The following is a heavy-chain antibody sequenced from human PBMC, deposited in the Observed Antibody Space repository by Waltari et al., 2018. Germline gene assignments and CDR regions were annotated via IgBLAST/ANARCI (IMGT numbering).Heavy chain of an antibody. V-gene: IGHV1-69*05. Sequence: QVQLVQSGAEVKKPGSSVKVSCKASGGTFSSYAISWVRQAPGQGLEWMGGIIPIFGTANYAQKFQGRVTITTDESTSKAYMELSSLRSEDTAVYYCARVSPTYYYGSGSPYYFDYWGQGTLVTVSS. J-gene: IGHJ4*02. CDR1: GGTFSSYA. D-gene: IGHD3-10*01. CDR3: ARVSPTYYYGSGSPYYFDY. CDR2: IIPIFGTA.